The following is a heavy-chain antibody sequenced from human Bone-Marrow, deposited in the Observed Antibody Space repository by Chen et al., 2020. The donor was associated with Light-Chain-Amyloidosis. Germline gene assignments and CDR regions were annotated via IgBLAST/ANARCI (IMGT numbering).Heavy chain of an antibody. CDR1: GFSFNDYA. CDR3: ARDTYYYDSIDYYSWFDP. D-gene: IGHD3-22*01. Sequence: EVQLLESGGGLVRPGGSLRLSCAASGFSFNDYAMSWVRQAPGKGLEWVSDISDSGGNTNYADSVKGRFTISRDNSKNTLYLDMNSLRVDDTALYYCARDTYYYDSIDYYSWFDPWGQGTLVTVSS. V-gene: IGHV3-23*01. CDR2: ISDSGGNT. J-gene: IGHJ5*02.